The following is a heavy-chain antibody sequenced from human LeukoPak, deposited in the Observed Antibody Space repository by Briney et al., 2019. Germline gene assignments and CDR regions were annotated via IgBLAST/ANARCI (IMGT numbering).Heavy chain of an antibody. CDR3: ARGRGVTADFDY. J-gene: IGHJ4*02. CDR2: INHSGST. Sequence: SETLSLTCAVYGGSFSGYYWSWIRQPPGKGLEGIGEINHSGSTNYNPSLKSRVTISVDTSKHQFSLKLSSVTAADTAVYYCARGRGVTADFDYWGQGTLVTVSS. V-gene: IGHV4-34*01. D-gene: IGHD2-21*02. CDR1: GGSFSGYY.